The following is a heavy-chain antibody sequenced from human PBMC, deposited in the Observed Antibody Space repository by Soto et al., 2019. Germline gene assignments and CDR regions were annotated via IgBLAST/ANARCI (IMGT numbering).Heavy chain of an antibody. J-gene: IGHJ4*02. CDR2: IIANGGT. CDR3: AKDYTVAADPSSVILFDY. D-gene: IGHD2-15*01. V-gene: IGHV3-23*01. CDR1: GFTFNHYA. Sequence: GGSLRLSCTSSGFTFNHYAMSWVRQAPGKGLEWVSIIIANGGTFYADSVKGRFTISRDNSKNTVYLQMSSLRVEDTAIYYCAKDYTVAADPSSVILFDYWGQGALVTVSS.